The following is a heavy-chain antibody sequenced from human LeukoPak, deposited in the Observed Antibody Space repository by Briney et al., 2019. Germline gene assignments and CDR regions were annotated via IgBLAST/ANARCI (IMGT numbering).Heavy chain of an antibody. Sequence: ASVKVSYKASGYTFTSYGISWVRQAPGQGLEWMGWITSYNGNTNYAQKFQGRVTMTTDTSTSTGYMELRSLRSDDTAVYYCARDVSGSYYAYWGQGTLVTVSS. CDR1: GYTFTSYG. V-gene: IGHV1-18*01. CDR2: ITSYNGNT. D-gene: IGHD1-26*01. CDR3: ARDVSGSYYAY. J-gene: IGHJ4*02.